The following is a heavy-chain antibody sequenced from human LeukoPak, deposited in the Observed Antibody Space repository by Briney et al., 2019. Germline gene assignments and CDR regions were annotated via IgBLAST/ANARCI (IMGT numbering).Heavy chain of an antibody. Sequence: SETLSLTCTVSGGSISSYYWSWIRQPPGKGLEWIGYIYYSGSTNYNPSLKSRVTISVDTSKNQFSLKLSSVTAADTAVYCCASTIGYYYYGMDVWGQGTTVTVSS. CDR3: ASTIGYYYYGMDV. J-gene: IGHJ6*02. CDR1: GGSISSYY. CDR2: IYYSGST. V-gene: IGHV4-59*01. D-gene: IGHD2/OR15-2a*01.